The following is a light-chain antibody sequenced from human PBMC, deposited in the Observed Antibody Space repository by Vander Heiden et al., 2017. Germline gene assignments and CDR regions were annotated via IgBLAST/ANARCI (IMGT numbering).Light chain of an antibody. Sequence: QSVLTQPPSVSGAPGQRVTISCTGNSSNIGAGYDVHWYQQLPGTAPKLPIYGNTNRPSGVPDRFSGSKSGTSASLAITGLQAEDEADYYCQSYDSSLSGSVFGGGTKLTVL. J-gene: IGLJ3*02. V-gene: IGLV1-40*01. CDR2: GNT. CDR3: QSYDSSLSGSV. CDR1: SSNIGAGYD.